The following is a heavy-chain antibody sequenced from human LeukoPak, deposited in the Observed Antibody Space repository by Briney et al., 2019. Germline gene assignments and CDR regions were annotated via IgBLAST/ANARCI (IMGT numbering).Heavy chain of an antibody. CDR2: IYYSGST. CDR1: GGSISSYY. V-gene: IGHV4-59*01. CDR3: ARHVKYQLFPHDY. D-gene: IGHD2-2*01. J-gene: IGHJ4*02. Sequence: PSETLSLTCTVSGGSISSYYWSWIRQPPGKGLEWIGYIYYSGSTNYNPSLKSRVTISVDTSKNQFSLKLSSVTAADTAVYYCARHVKYQLFPHDYWGQGTLVTVSS.